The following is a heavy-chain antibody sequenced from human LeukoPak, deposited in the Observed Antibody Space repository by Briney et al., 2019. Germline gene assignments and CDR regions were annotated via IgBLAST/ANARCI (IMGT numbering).Heavy chain of an antibody. CDR2: INHSGST. D-gene: IGHD1-26*01. J-gene: IGHJ5*02. CDR3: ARGARTKKGRPELQINWFDP. CDR1: GGSFSGYY. Sequence: SETLSHTCAVYGGSFSGYYWSWIRQPPGKGLEWIGEINHSGSTNYNPSLKSRVTISVDTSKNQFSLKLSSVTAADTAVYYCARGARTKKGRPELQINWFDPWGQGTLVTVSS. V-gene: IGHV4-34*01.